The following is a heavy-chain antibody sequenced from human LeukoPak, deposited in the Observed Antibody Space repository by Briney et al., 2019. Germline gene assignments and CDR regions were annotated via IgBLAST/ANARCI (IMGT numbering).Heavy chain of an antibody. CDR3: AKDHCSSTSCYGYMDV. V-gene: IGHV3-21*01. CDR2: ISSGSSYI. Sequence: GGSLRLSCAASGFTFSSYSMNWVRQAPGKGLEWVSSISSGSSYIYYADSVKGRFTISRDNAKNSLYLQMNSLRAEDTAVYYCAKDHCSSTSCYGYMDVWGKGTTVTVSS. D-gene: IGHD2-2*01. CDR1: GFTFSSYS. J-gene: IGHJ6*03.